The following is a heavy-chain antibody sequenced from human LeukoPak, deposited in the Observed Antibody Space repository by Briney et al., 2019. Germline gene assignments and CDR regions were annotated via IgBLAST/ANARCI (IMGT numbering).Heavy chain of an antibody. Sequence: SETLSLTCDVSGAYISADYWIWIRQPPGKGLEWIGYIYYSGSTNYNPSLKSRVTISVDTSKNQFSLKLSSVTAADTAVYYCARSAVRGASRSHFDYWGQGTLVTVSS. CDR2: IYYSGST. J-gene: IGHJ4*02. D-gene: IGHD3-10*01. V-gene: IGHV4-59*01. CDR3: ARSAVRGASRSHFDY. CDR1: GAYISADY.